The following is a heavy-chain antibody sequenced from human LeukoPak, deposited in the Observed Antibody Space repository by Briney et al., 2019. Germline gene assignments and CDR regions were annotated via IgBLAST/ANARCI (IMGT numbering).Heavy chain of an antibody. V-gene: IGHV1-69*13. CDR3: ARVYDSSRWGGFDI. CDR1: GGTFSSYA. J-gene: IGHJ3*02. Sequence: GASVKVSCKASGGTFSSYAISWVRQAPGQGLEWMGGIIPIFGTANYAQKFQGRVTITADESTSTAYMELSSLRSEDTAVYYCARVYDSSRWGGFDIWGQGTMVTVSS. D-gene: IGHD3-22*01. CDR2: IIPIFGTA.